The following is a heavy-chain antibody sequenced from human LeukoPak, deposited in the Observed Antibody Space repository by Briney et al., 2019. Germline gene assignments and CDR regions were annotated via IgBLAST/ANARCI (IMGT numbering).Heavy chain of an antibody. V-gene: IGHV1-18*01. CDR2: ISAYNGNT. D-gene: IGHD2-15*01. Sequence: ASVKVSCKASGYTFTSYGISWVRQAPGQGLEWMGWISAYNGNTNYAQKLQGRVTMTTDTSTSAAYMELRSLRSEDTAVYYCARDAVVVVAVPGSYYYYMDVWGKGTTVTVSS. CDR3: ARDAVVVVAVPGSYYYYMDV. CDR1: GYTFTSYG. J-gene: IGHJ6*03.